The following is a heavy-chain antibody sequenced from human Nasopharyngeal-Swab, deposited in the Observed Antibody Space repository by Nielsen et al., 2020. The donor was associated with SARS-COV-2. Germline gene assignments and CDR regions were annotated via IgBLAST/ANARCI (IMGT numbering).Heavy chain of an antibody. Sequence: WVRQAPGQRLEGIGWIVVGSGNTNYAQKFQERVTITRDMSTSTDYMELSSLRSEDTAVYYCAADVRDYGDYSIFDDWGQGTLVTVSS. CDR3: AADVRDYGDYSIFDD. V-gene: IGHV1-58*01. D-gene: IGHD4-17*01. J-gene: IGHJ4*02. CDR2: IVVGSGNT.